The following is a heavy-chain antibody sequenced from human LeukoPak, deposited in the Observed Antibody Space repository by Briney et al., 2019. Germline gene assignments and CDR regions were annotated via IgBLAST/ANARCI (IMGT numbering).Heavy chain of an antibody. CDR1: GYTFISYG. D-gene: IGHD4-17*01. Sequence: ASVKVSCKASGYTFISYGISWVRQAPGQGLEWMGWISTYNGNTNYAQKLKGRVTMTTDTSTSTAYMLLRSLRSDDTAVYYCARTTTDGAGHPLFDYWGQGTLVTVSS. V-gene: IGHV1-18*01. CDR2: ISTYNGNT. CDR3: ARTTTDGAGHPLFDY. J-gene: IGHJ4*02.